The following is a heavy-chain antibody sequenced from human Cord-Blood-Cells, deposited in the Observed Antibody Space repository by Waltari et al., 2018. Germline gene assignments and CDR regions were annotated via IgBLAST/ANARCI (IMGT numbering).Heavy chain of an antibody. CDR2: IYPVSSDT. CDR3: ARLLDEGFDY. CDR1: GYSFTSYW. J-gene: IGHJ4*02. V-gene: IGHV5-51*03. D-gene: IGHD3-3*01. Sequence: EVQLVQSGAEVKKPGESLKISCKGSGYSFTSYWIGWVRQMPGKGLEWMGSIYPVSSDTRDIPSCQCQVTISADKSISTAYRQGSSLKASDTAMYYCARLLDEGFDYWGQGTLVTVSS.